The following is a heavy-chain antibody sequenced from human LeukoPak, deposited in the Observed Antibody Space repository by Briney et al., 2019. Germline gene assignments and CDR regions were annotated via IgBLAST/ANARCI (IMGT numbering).Heavy chain of an antibody. J-gene: IGHJ4*02. CDR1: GYTFTSYY. V-gene: IGHV1-46*03. CDR2: INPSGGST. Sequence: ASVKVSCKXSGYTFTSYYTHWVRQAPGQGLEWMGIINPSGGSTSYSQKFQGRVTMTRDTSTSTVYMELGSLRSEDTAVYYCARDGSVENLERPDFDYWGQGTLVTVSS. CDR3: ARDGSVENLERPDFDY. D-gene: IGHD3-3*01.